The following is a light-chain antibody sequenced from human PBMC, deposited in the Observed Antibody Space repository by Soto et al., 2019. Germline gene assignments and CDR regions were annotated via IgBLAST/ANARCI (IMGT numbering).Light chain of an antibody. CDR2: HAS. V-gene: IGKV1-5*01. CDR3: QQCNTFWT. Sequence: IHMTQSPSSRPASVLDIVTITGRASQSISNWLAWYHQKPGTAPKVLIYHASNLQSGVPSRFSGSGSGTEFTLTISSLQTDDSATYYCQQCNTFWTFGQGTKVDIK. J-gene: IGKJ1*01. CDR1: QSISNW.